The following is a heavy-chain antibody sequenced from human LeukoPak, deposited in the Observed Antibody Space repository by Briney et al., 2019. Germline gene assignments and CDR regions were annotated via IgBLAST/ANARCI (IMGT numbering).Heavy chain of an antibody. CDR1: GFTFDDYG. CDR3: AREHHSSSYDYFDY. Sequence: GGSLRLSCAASGFTFDDYGMSWVRQGPGKGLEWVSGINWNGGSTGYADSVKGRFTISRDNAKNSLYLQMNSLRAQETALYFSAREHHSSSYDYFDYWEQGTLVTVYS. D-gene: IGHD6-13*01. J-gene: IGHJ4*02. CDR2: INWNGGST. V-gene: IGHV3-20*04.